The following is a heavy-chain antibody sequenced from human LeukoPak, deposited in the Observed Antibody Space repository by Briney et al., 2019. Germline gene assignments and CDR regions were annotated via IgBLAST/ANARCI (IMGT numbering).Heavy chain of an antibody. Sequence: ASVKVSCKASGYTFTSYGISWVRQAPGQGLGWMGWISAYNGNTNYAQKLQGRVTMTTDTSTSTAYMELRSLRSDDTAVYYCARDRAHGYCSGGSCYLDAFDIWGQGTMVTVSS. V-gene: IGHV1-18*01. D-gene: IGHD2-15*01. CDR3: ARDRAHGYCSGGSCYLDAFDI. CDR2: ISAYNGNT. J-gene: IGHJ3*02. CDR1: GYTFTSYG.